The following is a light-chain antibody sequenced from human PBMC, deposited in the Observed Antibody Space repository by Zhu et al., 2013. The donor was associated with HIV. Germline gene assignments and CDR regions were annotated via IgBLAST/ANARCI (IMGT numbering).Light chain of an antibody. CDR2: EVN. CDR3: TSYRSIGTWL. Sequence: QSALTQPASVSGSPGQSITISCTGTSSDVGSYNLVSWYQQHPGKAPKFMISEVNKRPSGVSNRFSGSKSGNTASLTITGLQAEDEADYYCTSYRSIGTWLFGGGTKLTVL. CDR1: SSDVGSYNL. V-gene: IGLV2-14*02. J-gene: IGLJ3*02.